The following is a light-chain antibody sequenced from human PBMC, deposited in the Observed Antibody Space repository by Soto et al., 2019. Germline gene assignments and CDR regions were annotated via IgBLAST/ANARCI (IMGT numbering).Light chain of an antibody. CDR2: DVN. J-gene: IGLJ1*01. CDR3: SSWTSGATYV. CDR1: SSDVGAYNY. Sequence: QSVLTQPASVSGSPGQSITISCAGTSSDVGAYNYVSWYQHHPGKAPKLMIYDVNNRPSGDSNRFSGSKSGNTASLTISGLHAEDEADYYCSSWTSGATYVFGSETKVTVL. V-gene: IGLV2-14*03.